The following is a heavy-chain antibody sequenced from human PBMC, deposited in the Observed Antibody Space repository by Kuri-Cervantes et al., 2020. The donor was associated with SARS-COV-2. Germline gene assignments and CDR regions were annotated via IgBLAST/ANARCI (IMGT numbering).Heavy chain of an antibody. V-gene: IGHV6-1*01. J-gene: IGHJ5*02. Sequence: SETLSLTCAISGDSVSSKIVAWNWIRQSPSRGLEWLGRTYYRSKWYDDYAVSVKSRISINPDTSKNQFSLHLNSVTPEDTAVYYCARGTNWPPDGWFDPWGQGTLVTVSS. CDR2: TYYRSKWYD. D-gene: IGHD7-27*01. CDR1: GDSVSSKIVA. CDR3: ARGTNWPPDGWFDP.